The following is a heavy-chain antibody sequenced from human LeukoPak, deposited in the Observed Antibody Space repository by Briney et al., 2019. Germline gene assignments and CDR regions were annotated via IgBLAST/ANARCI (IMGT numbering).Heavy chain of an antibody. J-gene: IGHJ4*02. CDR3: ARDILVSYFDY. D-gene: IGHD2-2*01. Sequence: GGSLRLSCAASGFTFSSYEMNWVRQAPGKGLEWVSYISSSGSTIYYADSVKGRFTISRDNAKNSLYLQMNSLRAEDTAVYYCARDILVSYFDYWGQGTLVTVSS. CDR2: ISSSGSTI. V-gene: IGHV3-48*03. CDR1: GFTFSSYE.